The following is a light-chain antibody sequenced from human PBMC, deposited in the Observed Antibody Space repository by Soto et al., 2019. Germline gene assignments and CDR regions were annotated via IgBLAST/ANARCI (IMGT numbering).Light chain of an antibody. CDR3: QQSSSTLFT. V-gene: IGKV1-39*01. Sequence: DIQMTQSPCSLSASVGDRVTITCRASQSISGYLNWYQQKRGKAPKLLIYAASTLQSGVPSRFSGTGSGTDFTLTISSLQPEDFATYYCQQSSSTLFTFGPGTSVDI. CDR2: AAS. CDR1: QSISGY. J-gene: IGKJ3*01.